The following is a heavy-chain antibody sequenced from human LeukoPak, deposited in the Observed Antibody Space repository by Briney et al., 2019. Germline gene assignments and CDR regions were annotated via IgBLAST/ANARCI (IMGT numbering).Heavy chain of an antibody. D-gene: IGHD3-16*01. CDR2: INPAGSVT. CDR1: GCTISSYW. Sequence: GGSLRLSCSASGCTISSYWMHWVRQAPGKGLVWVSRINPAGSVTNHADLVRGRFTISRATATTTLYLEMNSLRAEDTAVYYCSRDFVGAEDYWGQGTLVTVSS. V-gene: IGHV3-74*01. J-gene: IGHJ4*02. CDR3: SRDFVGAEDY.